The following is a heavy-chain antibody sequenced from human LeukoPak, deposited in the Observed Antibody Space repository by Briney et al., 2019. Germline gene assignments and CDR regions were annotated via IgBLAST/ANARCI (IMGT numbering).Heavy chain of an antibody. CDR1: GFSISNYG. Sequence: GGSLRLSCAGSGFSISNYGMNWVRQAPGKGLEWLSYIRSDSSTKYYADSVEGRFTISRDNAQNSLYLQMNSLRAEDTAVYYCAKDHCGGDCYLFDYWGQGTLVTVSS. V-gene: IGHV3-48*01. J-gene: IGHJ4*02. D-gene: IGHD2-21*02. CDR3: AKDHCGGDCYLFDY. CDR2: IRSDSSTK.